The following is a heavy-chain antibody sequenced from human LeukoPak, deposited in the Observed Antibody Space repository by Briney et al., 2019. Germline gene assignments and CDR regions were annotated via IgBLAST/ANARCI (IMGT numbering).Heavy chain of an antibody. J-gene: IGHJ3*02. CDR2: IYYSGST. Sequence: SETLSLTCTVSGGSISSSSYYWGWIRRPPGKGLEWIGSIYYSGSTYYNPSLKSRVTISVDTSKNQFSLKLSSVTAADTAVYYCAGRTDYYDSSGYFDAFDIWGQGTMVTVSS. CDR3: AGRTDYYDSSGYFDAFDI. V-gene: IGHV4-39*01. CDR1: GGSISSSSYY. D-gene: IGHD3-22*01.